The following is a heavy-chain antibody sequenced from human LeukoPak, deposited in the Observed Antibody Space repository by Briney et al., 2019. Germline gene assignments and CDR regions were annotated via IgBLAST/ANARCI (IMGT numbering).Heavy chain of an antibody. CDR1: GGSISSSSYY. CDR3: ARRSGGYSYIDGYYCYMDV. D-gene: IGHD5-18*01. J-gene: IGHJ6*03. Sequence: TSSETLSLTCTVSGGSISSSSYYWGWIRQPPGKGLEWIGSISYSGSTYYNPSLKSRVTISVDTSKNQFSLKLSSVTAADTAVYYCARRSGGYSYIDGYYCYMDVWGKGTTVTISS. CDR2: ISYSGST. V-gene: IGHV4-39*01.